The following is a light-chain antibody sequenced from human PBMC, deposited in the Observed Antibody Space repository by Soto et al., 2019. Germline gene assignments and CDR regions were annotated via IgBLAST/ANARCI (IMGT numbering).Light chain of an antibody. CDR1: QRVSRN. J-gene: IGKJ1*01. CDR2: GGS. Sequence: PGEGGTLSCRASQRVSRNVAWYQQKPGQAPRLLIYGGSTRVTGIPARFSGSGSGTEFTLTISSLQSEDFAVYYCQQYNNWPPVRTFGQGTKVGIK. CDR3: QQYNNWPPVRT. V-gene: IGKV3-15*01.